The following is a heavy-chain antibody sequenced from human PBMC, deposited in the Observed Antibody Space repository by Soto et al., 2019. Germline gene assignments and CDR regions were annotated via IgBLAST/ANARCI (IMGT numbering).Heavy chain of an antibody. CDR1: GGSISSGGYY. J-gene: IGHJ5*02. V-gene: IGHV4-31*03. Sequence: QVQLQESGPGLVKPSQTLSLTCTVSGGSISSGGYYWSWIRQHPGKGLEWIGYIYYSGSTYYNPSLKSRVTISVDTSKNQFSLKLSSVTAADTAVYYCARGVYYYDSSGYWAPLGLGFDPWGQGTLVTVSS. CDR2: IYYSGST. D-gene: IGHD3-22*01. CDR3: ARGVYYYDSSGYWAPLGLGFDP.